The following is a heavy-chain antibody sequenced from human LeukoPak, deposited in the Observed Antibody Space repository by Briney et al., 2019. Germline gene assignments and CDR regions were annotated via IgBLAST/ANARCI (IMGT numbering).Heavy chain of an antibody. V-gene: IGHV1-46*01. CDR1: GYTFTSYY. J-gene: IGHJ4*02. Sequence: ASVKVSCKASGYTFTSYYMHWARQAPGQGLEWMGIINPSGGSTSYAQKFQGRVTMTRDMSTSTVYMELSSLRSEDTAVYYCARAYPKAAVDYWGQGTLVTVSS. CDR2: INPSGGST. D-gene: IGHD6-13*01. CDR3: ARAYPKAAVDY.